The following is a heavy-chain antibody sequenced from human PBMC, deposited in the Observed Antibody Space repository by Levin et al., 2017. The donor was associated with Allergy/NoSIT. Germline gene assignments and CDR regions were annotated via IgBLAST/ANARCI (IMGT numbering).Heavy chain of an antibody. V-gene: IGHV3-74*01. CDR2: INSDGSST. Sequence: GGSLRLSCAASGFTFSSYWMHWVRQAPGKGLVWVSRINSDGSSTSYADSVKGRFTISRDNAKNTLYLQMNSLRAEDTAVYYCARERYSSGWYPLDYWGQGTLVTVSS. CDR1: GFTFSSYW. J-gene: IGHJ4*02. D-gene: IGHD6-19*01. CDR3: ARERYSSGWYPLDY.